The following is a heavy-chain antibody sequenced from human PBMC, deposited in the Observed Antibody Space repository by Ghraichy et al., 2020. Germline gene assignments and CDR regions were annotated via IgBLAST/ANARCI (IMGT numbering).Heavy chain of an antibody. CDR2: IFYNGRT. J-gene: IGHJ6*03. CDR3: ARLVKDGYDSDSGPYWSRRITGLPNSYYYYMDV. Sequence: SETLSLTCTVSGGSISSSTYYWGWIRQPPGTGLEWVGTIFYNGRTNYNPSLKSRVTMSVDTSKNQFSLKMTSVTAADTSVYFCARLVKDGYDSDSGPYWSRRITGLPNSYYYYMDVWGKGTTVTVSS. CDR1: GGSISSSTYY. V-gene: IGHV4-39*01. D-gene: IGHD3-22*01.